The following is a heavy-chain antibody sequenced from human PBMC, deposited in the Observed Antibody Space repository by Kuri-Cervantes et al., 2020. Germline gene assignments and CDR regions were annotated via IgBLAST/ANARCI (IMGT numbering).Heavy chain of an antibody. V-gene: IGHV3-30*02. CDR2: IRYDGANK. J-gene: IGHJ6*03. Sequence: GESLKISCAASGFTFSSYAMHWVRQAPDKSLEWVAFIRYDGANKYYADSVKGRFTTSKDNSKNTLYLQMNSLRAEDTALYYCAREDYYYMGVWGKGTTVTVSS. CDR3: AREDYYYMGV. CDR1: GFTFSSYA.